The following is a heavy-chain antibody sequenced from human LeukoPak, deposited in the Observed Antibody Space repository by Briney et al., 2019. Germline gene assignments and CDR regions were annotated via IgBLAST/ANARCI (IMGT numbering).Heavy chain of an antibody. J-gene: IGHJ6*03. V-gene: IGHV4-34*01. D-gene: IGHD6-19*01. CDR2: INHSGST. CDR1: GGSFSGYY. CDR3: ARADSSGWPYYYYYMDV. Sequence: SETLSLTCAVYGGSFSGYYWSWIRQPPGKGLEWIGEINHSGSTNYNPSLKSRVTMSVDTSKNQFSLKLSSVTAADTAVYYCARADSSGWPYYYYYMDVWGKGTTVTVSS.